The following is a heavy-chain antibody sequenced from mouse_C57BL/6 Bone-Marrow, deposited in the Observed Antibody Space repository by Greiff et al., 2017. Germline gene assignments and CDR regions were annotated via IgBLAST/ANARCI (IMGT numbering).Heavy chain of an antibody. Sequence: QVQLQQSGAELVKPGASVKMSCKASGYTFTSYWITWVKQRPGQGLEWIGDIYPGSGSTNYNEKFKSKATLTVDTSSSTAYMQLSSLTSEDSAVYDCARSDLGFYAMDDWGQGTSVTVSS. CDR3: ARSDLGFYAMDD. J-gene: IGHJ4*01. CDR2: IYPGSGST. V-gene: IGHV1-55*01. CDR1: GYTFTSYW.